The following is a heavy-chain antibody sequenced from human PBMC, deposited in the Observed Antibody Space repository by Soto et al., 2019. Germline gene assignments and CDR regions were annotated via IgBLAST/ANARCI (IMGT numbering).Heavy chain of an antibody. J-gene: IGHJ4*02. CDR3: AKDRTRVLRFLEWLSQSIFDY. D-gene: IGHD3-3*01. V-gene: IGHV4-31*03. CDR2: IYYSGST. CDR1: GGSISSGGYY. Sequence: KPSETLSLTCTVSGGSISSGGYYWSWIRQHPGKGLEWIGYIYYSGSTYYNPSLKSRVTISVDTSKNQFSLKLSSVTAADTAVYYCAKDRTRVLRFLEWLSQSIFDYWGQGTLVTVSS.